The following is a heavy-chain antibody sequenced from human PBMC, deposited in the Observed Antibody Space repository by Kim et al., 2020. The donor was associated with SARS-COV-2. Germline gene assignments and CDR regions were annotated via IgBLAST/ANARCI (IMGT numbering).Heavy chain of an antibody. CDR3: ARDDLAYCGGDCFLNLDS. CDR1: GDSISRYY. CDR2: IQISETT. V-gene: IGHV4-4*07. Sequence: SETLSLTCTVYGDSISRYYWSWIRQPAGKGLEWIGRIQISETTHYNPSPKSRVTMSVDTSKNQFSLKLSSVTAADTAVHYCARDDLAYCGGDCFLNLDS. J-gene: IGHJ5*01. D-gene: IGHD2-21*02.